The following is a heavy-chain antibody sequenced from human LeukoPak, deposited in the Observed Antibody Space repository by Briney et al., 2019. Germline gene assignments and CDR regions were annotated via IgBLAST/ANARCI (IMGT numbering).Heavy chain of an antibody. CDR2: SNAGNGNT. J-gene: IGHJ4*02. CDR3: ATTVWTGQFPDYFDV. V-gene: IGHV1-3*02. Sequence: ASVKVSCKASGYTFTSYTMHWVRQAPGQRLEWMGWSNAGNGNTKYSQEFQGRVTITRDTSASTAYMELSSLRSEDTAVYYCATTVWTGQFPDYFDVWGQGALVTVSS. D-gene: IGHD1-1*01. CDR1: GYTFTSYT.